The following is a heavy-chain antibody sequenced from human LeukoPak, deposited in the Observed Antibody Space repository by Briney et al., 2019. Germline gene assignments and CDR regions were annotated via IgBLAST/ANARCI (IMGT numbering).Heavy chain of an antibody. CDR2: INHSGST. CDR3: ARHVSLVLPRTSNWFDP. CDR1: AGSFSGYY. Sequence: SETLSLTCAVYAGSFSGYYWSWIRQPPGKGLEWIGEINHSGSTNYNPSLKSRVTISVDTSKNQFSLKLSSVTAADTAVYYCARHVSLVLPRTSNWFDPWGQGTLVTVSS. V-gene: IGHV4-34*01. D-gene: IGHD3-10*01. J-gene: IGHJ5*02.